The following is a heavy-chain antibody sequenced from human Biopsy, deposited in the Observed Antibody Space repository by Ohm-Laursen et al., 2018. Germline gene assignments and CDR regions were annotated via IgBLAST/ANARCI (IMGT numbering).Heavy chain of an antibody. CDR1: GGTFSNYG. V-gene: IGHV1-69*06. J-gene: IGHJ1*01. CDR2: NIPILGTG. Sequence: SSVKVSCKAPGGTFSNYGVNWVRQAPGQGLEWLGGNIPILGTGNYAQKFQDRVTVAADTPTSTATMELRSLRSDDTAVYYCATKLTGYFHHWGQGTLVIVSS. CDR3: ATKLTGYFHH. D-gene: IGHD3-9*01.